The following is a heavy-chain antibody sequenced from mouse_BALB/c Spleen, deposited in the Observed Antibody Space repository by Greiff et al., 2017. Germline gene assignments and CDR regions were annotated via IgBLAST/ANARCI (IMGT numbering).Heavy chain of an antibody. D-gene: IGHD1-1*01. V-gene: IGHV1-9*01. Sequence: VQLQQSGAELMKPGASVKISCKATGYTFSSYWIEWVKQRPGHGLEWIGEILPGSGSTNYNEKFKGKATFTADTSSNTAYMQLSSLTSEDSAVYYCAYYYGSRAWFAYWGQGTLVTVSA. J-gene: IGHJ3*01. CDR3: AYYYGSRAWFAY. CDR2: ILPGSGST. CDR1: GYTFSSYW.